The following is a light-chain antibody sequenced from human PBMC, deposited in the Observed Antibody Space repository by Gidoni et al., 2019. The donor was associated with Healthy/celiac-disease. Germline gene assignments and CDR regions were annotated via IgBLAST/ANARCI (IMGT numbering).Light chain of an antibody. Sequence: QSALTQPASVSGSPGQSITISCTGTSSDVGGYNYVSWYQQHPVKAPKLMIYEVSNRPSGVPDRFSGSKSGNTASLTISGLQAEDEADYYCSSYTSSRTRVFGGGTKLTVL. CDR3: SSYTSSRTRV. V-gene: IGLV2-14*01. CDR2: EVS. J-gene: IGLJ3*02. CDR1: SSDVGGYNY.